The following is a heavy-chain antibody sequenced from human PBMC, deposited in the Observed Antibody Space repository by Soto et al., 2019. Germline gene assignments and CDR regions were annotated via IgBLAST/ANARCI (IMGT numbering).Heavy chain of an antibody. V-gene: IGHV3-21*06. CDR2: ISRGAGYI. J-gene: IGHJ4*02. CDR3: EISQKSRKGPNDS. CDR1: GFIFSYIS. Sequence: PGGSLRLSCAASGFIFSYISLNWVRQAPGKGLEWVASISRGAGYIYDADSVKGRFTISRDDAKNSLFLQMNGLGGEETAKYYCEISQKSRKGPNDSWGPGTLVTVSS.